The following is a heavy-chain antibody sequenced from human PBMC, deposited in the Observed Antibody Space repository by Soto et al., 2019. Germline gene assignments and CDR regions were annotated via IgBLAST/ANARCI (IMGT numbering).Heavy chain of an antibody. CDR1: DGSISSSY. CDR2: VYSSGGT. CDR3: AREVVGLTHYFDP. V-gene: IGHV4-59*01. D-gene: IGHD2-15*01. Sequence: SETLSLTCTVSDGSISSSYWSWIRQAPGEGLEWIGYVYSSGGTNYNPSIKSRVIISIDTSKNQFSLKIISVTAADTAVYYCAREVVGLTHYFDPWGQGTLVTVSS. J-gene: IGHJ5*02.